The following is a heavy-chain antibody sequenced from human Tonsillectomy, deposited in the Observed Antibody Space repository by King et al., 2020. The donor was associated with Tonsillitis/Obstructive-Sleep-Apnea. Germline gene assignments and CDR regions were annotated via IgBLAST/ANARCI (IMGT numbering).Heavy chain of an antibody. D-gene: IGHD2-2*01. J-gene: IGHJ5*02. CDR3: ARGPVVLPAARAVRRFDP. CDR2: INHSGST. V-gene: IGHV4-34*01. CDR1: GGSFSGCY. Sequence: VQLQQGGAGLLKPSETLSLTCAVYGGSFSGCYWSWIRQPPGKGLEWIGEINHSGSTNYNPSLKSRVTISVDTSKNQFSLKLSSVTAADTAVYYCARGPVVLPAARAVRRFDPWGQGTLVTVSS.